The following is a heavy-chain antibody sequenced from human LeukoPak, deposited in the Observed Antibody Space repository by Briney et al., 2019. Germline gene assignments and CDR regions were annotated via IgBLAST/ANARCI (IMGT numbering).Heavy chain of an antibody. CDR2: MHSSGNT. CDR1: GGSISSFY. J-gene: IGHJ4*02. CDR3: AGVLRVEMVVNY. Sequence: SETPSLTCTVSGGSISSFYWGWIRQPPGKGLEWIGHMHSSGNTNYNPSLKSRITMSVDTSKNQFSLRLSSVTAADTAIYWCAGVLRVEMVVNYWGQGTLVTVSS. D-gene: IGHD3-22*01. V-gene: IGHV4-59*01.